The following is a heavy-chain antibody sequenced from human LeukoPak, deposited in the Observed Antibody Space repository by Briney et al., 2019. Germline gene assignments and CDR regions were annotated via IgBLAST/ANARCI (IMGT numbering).Heavy chain of an antibody. CDR2: ITSSSTYI. Sequence: GGSLRLSCAASGFTFSSYSMNWVRQAPGKGLEWVSSITSSSTYIYYADSVKGRFTISRDNAKNSLYLQMNSLRAEDTAVYYCARGVDPTFDYWGQGTLVTVSS. CDR1: GFTFSSYS. J-gene: IGHJ4*02. V-gene: IGHV3-21*01. CDR3: ARGVDPTFDY.